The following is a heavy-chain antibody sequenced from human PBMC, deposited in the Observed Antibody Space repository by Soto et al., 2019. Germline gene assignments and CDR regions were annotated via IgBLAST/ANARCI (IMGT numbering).Heavy chain of an antibody. CDR1: GFTFSRHG. D-gene: IGHD4-17*01. J-gene: IGHJ4*02. CDR3: ARDVNDYGDLGLDY. CDR2: IWYDGSNK. Sequence: QVQLVESGGGVVQPGRSLRLSCAASGFTFSRHGMHWVRQATDKGLEWVALIWYDGSNKNYADSVKGRFTISRDNSKNTLYLQMNSLRAEDTAVYYCARDVNDYGDLGLDYWGQGTLVTVSS. V-gene: IGHV3-33*01.